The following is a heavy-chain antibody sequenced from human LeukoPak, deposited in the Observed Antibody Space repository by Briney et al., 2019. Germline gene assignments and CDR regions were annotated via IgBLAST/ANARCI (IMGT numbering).Heavy chain of an antibody. CDR3: ATPTPHSSDPSLYYYYMDV. CDR2: ISSSSSYI. V-gene: IGHV3-21*04. CDR1: GFTFSSYS. D-gene: IGHD3-10*01. Sequence: GGSLRLSCAASGFTFSSYSMNWVRQAPGKGLEWVSSISSSSSYIYYADSVKGRFTISRDNSKNTLYLQMNSLRAEDTAVYYCATPTPHSSDPSLYYYYMDVWGKGTTVTISS. J-gene: IGHJ6*03.